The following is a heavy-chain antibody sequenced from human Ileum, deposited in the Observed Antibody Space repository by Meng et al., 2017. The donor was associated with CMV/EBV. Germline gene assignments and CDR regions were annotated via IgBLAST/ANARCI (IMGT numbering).Heavy chain of an antibody. V-gene: IGHV1-8*01. J-gene: IGHJ4*01. CDR3: ARGKNPSSGYYEKTKADY. Sequence: ASVTVSCKASGYTFTSYDINWVRQATGQGLEWMGWMNPNSGNTGYAQKFQGRVTMTRNTSISTAYMELSSLRSEDTAVYYCARGKNPSSGYYEKTKADYWGHGTQVTVSS. CDR1: GYTFTSYD. CDR2: MNPNSGNT. D-gene: IGHD3-22*01.